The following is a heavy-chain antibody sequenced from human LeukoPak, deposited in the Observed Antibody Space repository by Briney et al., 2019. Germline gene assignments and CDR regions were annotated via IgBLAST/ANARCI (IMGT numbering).Heavy chain of an antibody. CDR3: ARNVFGGGGLGDY. CDR2: IRYDGSDK. J-gene: IGHJ4*02. D-gene: IGHD3-16*01. CDR1: GFSFDIYA. Sequence: GGSLRLSCAASGFSFDIYAMGWVRQAPGKGLEWVAFIRYDGSDKFYADSVKGRFTISRDTSKNTLFLQMNSLRVEDTAVYYWARNVFGGGGLGDYGGKGTLVTVFS. V-gene: IGHV3-33*08.